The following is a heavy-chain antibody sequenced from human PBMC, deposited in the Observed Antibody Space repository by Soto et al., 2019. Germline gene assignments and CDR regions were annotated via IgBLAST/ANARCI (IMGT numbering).Heavy chain of an antibody. Sequence: TGGSLRLSCAASGFTFSSYGMHWVRQAPGKGLEWVAVISYDGSNKYYADSVKGRFTISRDNSKNTLYLQMNSLRAEDTAVYYCAKFSTPQFYYYGMDVWGQGTTVTVSS. CDR3: AKFSTPQFYYYGMDV. J-gene: IGHJ6*02. V-gene: IGHV3-30*18. CDR1: GFTFSSYG. D-gene: IGHD2-15*01. CDR2: ISYDGSNK.